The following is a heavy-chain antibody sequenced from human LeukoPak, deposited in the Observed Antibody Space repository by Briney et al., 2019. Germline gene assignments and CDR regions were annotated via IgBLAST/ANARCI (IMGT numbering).Heavy chain of an antibody. CDR1: GGSISNYY. CDR3: ARGATPYCYFDS. J-gene: IGHJ4*02. V-gene: IGHV4-59*01. CDR2: IYYIGST. Sequence: SETLSLTCTISGGSISNYYWNWIRQSPGKGLEWIGYIYYIGSTNYNPSLKSRVTISLDTSNNQFSLKLTSVTAAETAVYYCARGATPYCYFDSWGQGTLVTVSS. D-gene: IGHD1-26*01.